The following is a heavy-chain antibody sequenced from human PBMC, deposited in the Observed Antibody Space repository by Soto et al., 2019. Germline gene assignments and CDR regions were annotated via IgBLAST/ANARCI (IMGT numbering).Heavy chain of an antibody. Sequence: ELQLVESGGGLVKPGGSLRLSCEASGFTFIYAWMSWVRQAPGKGLEWVGHIKSNTDGGTTDYAAPVNGRFTISRDDSKTTLYLQMSSLKTEDTAVYYCTPDPILAAAGGSDPWGQGTLVTVSS. CDR3: TPDPILAAAGGSDP. CDR1: GFTFIYAW. J-gene: IGHJ5*02. CDR2: IKSNTDGGTT. V-gene: IGHV3-15*01. D-gene: IGHD6-13*01.